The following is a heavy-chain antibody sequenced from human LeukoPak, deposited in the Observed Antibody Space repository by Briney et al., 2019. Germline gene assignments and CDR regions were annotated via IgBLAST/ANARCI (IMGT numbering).Heavy chain of an antibody. V-gene: IGHV3-23*01. J-gene: IGHJ4*02. CDR1: GFTFSSYA. Sequence: PGGSLRLSCAASGFTFSSYAMSWVRQAPGKGLEWVSAISGSGGSTYYADSVKGRFTISRDNSKNTLYLQMNSLRAEDTAVYYCAKRGGRQRQLVPGGLDYWGQGTLVTVSS. CDR2: ISGSGGST. D-gene: IGHD6-13*01. CDR3: AKRGGRQRQLVPGGLDY.